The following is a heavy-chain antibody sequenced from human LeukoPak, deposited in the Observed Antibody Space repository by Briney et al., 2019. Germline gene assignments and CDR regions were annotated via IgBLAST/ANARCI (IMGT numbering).Heavy chain of an antibody. CDR3: ARELVVKQDLAY. CDR2: ISSTGSNT. V-gene: IGHV3-21*01. Sequence: AGGSLRLSCAAPGFTFSSSSMNWVRQAPGKRREWVSSISSTGSNTYYADSVRGRFTISRDNAKNSLYLQMNSLRAEDTAVYYCARELVVKQDLAYWGQGTLVTVSS. J-gene: IGHJ4*02. CDR1: GFTFSSSS. D-gene: IGHD2-15*01.